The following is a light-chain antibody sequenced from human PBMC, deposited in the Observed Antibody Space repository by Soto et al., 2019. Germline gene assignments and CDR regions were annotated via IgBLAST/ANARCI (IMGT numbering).Light chain of an antibody. J-gene: IGLJ1*01. CDR1: SSDDGGYNS. CDR2: DDD. CDR3: AAWDDSLSGYV. Sequence: LTQPASVSGSPGESITISCTGTSSDDGGYNSVSWYQHHPGTAPKLILYDDDDRPSGVSYRFSGSKSGTSASLAISGLRSEDEADYYCAAWDDSLSGYVFGTGTKVTVL. V-gene: IGLV2-14*03.